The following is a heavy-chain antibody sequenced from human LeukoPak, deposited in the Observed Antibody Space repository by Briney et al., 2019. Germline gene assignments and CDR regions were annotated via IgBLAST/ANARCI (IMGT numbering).Heavy chain of an antibody. J-gene: IGHJ4*02. CDR2: IIPIFGIA. D-gene: IGHD3-22*01. CDR1: GGTFSSYA. Sequence: GASVKVSCKASGGTFSSYAISWVRQAPGQGLEWMGRIIPIFGIANYAQKFQGRVTITADKSTRTAYVELSSLRSEDTAVYYCARGGYYDSSGYYLDYWGQGTLVTVSS. V-gene: IGHV1-69*04. CDR3: ARGGYYDSSGYYLDY.